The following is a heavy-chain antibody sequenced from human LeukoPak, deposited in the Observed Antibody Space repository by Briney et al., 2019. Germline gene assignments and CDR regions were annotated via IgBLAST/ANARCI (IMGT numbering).Heavy chain of an antibody. Sequence: GGSLRLSCAASGNYWMHWVRQAPGKGLVWVSHINGDGSWTTYADSVRGRFTISKDNAKNTVYLQMNNLRAEDTAVYYCVSFYETYWGRGTLVTVSS. V-gene: IGHV3-74*01. CDR2: INGDGSWT. D-gene: IGHD2-2*01. CDR3: VSFYETY. J-gene: IGHJ4*02. CDR1: GNYW.